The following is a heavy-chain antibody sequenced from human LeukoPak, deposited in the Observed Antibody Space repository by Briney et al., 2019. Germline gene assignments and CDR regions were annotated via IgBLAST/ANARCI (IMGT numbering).Heavy chain of an antibody. V-gene: IGHV4-30-2*01. CDR2: IYHSGST. J-gene: IGHJ4*02. Sequence: SETLSLTCTVSGGSISSGGYYWSWIRQPPGKGLEWIGYIYHSGSTYYNPSLKSRVTISVDRSKNQFSLKLSSVTAADTAVYYCARVITTTGGDYWGQGTLVTVSS. CDR1: GGSISSGGYY. D-gene: IGHD3-10*01. CDR3: ARVITTTGGDY.